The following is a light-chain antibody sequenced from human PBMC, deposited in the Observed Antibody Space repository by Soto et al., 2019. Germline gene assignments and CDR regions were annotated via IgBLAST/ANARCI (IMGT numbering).Light chain of an antibody. J-gene: IGKJ4*01. V-gene: IGKV4-1*01. Sequence: DIVMTQSPDSLAVSLGERATINCKSSQSILYSSNNRNYLAWYQQKPRQPPKLLLYWAYTRESGVPDRFSGSGSGTDFTLTISSLQAEDAAVYFCQQYYISPLTFGRGTQVEIK. CDR2: WAY. CDR1: QSILYSSNNRNY. CDR3: QQYYISPLT.